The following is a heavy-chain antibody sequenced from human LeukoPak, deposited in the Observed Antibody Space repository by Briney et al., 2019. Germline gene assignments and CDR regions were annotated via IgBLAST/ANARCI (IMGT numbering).Heavy chain of an antibody. J-gene: IGHJ4*02. V-gene: IGHV3-30*01. CDR2: ISYDGSNK. Sequence: GGSLRLSCAASGFTFRSYAMHWFRQAPGKGRQWVAVISYDGSNKYYAESVKGRFTISRDNSKNTLYLQMNSLRAEDTAVYYCARGGGAYYDSSGYHSLDYWGQGTLVTVSS. CDR3: ARGGGAYYDSSGYHSLDY. D-gene: IGHD3-22*01. CDR1: GFTFRSYA.